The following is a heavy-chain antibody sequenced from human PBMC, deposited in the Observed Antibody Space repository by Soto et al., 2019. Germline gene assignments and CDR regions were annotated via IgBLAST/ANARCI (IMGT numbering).Heavy chain of an antibody. V-gene: IGHV4-31*03. CDR2: IYDSVNT. D-gene: IGHD3-9*01. CDR1: GDSLSSGGHY. Sequence: SETLSLTCTVSGDSLSSGGHYWSWIRQHPGKGLEWIGHIYDSVNTYYSPSLRSRVTISADMSKNQFSLNLRSVTAADTAAYYCARVDHRGYFAILTDYWGQGTLVTVSS. J-gene: IGHJ4*02. CDR3: ARVDHRGYFAILTDY.